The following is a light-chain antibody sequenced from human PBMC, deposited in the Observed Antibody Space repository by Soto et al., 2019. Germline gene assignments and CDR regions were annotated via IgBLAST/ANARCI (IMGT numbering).Light chain of an antibody. Sequence: DIQMTQSPSTLSASVGERVTISCRASQSIVTYLDWYLQKPGKAPRLLIYAASNLHSGVPSRFSGSGSGTEFTLTISSLQPEDFATYFCQQYNSTPPYTFGQGTKLEFK. J-gene: IGKJ2*01. CDR1: QSIVTY. CDR3: QQYNSTPPYT. V-gene: IGKV1-39*01. CDR2: AAS.